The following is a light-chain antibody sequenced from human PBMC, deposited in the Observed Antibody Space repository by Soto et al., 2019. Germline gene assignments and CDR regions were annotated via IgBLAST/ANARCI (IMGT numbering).Light chain of an antibody. CDR2: GAS. CDR1: QTVSSN. J-gene: IGKJ3*01. CDR3: QQYNDWPQLT. Sequence: EIVMTQSPATLSVSPGERATLSCRASQTVSSNLAWYQQKPGQAPRLLIHGASTRAAGIPARFSGSGSGTEFTLTISSLQSEDFAVYYCQQYNDWPQLTVGPGTRVDIK. V-gene: IGKV3-15*01.